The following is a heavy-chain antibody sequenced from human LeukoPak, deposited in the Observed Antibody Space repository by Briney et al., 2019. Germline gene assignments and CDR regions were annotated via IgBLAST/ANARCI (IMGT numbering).Heavy chain of an antibody. Sequence: ASVEASCKASGGTFSSYAISWVRQAPGQGLEWMGRIIPILGIANYAQKFQGRVTITADKSTSTAYMELSSLRSEDTAVYYCARDPRRPYCGGDCKRGFFGWFDPWGQGTLVTVSS. V-gene: IGHV1-69*04. CDR3: ARDPRRPYCGGDCKRGFFGWFDP. CDR1: GGTFSSYA. CDR2: IIPILGIA. J-gene: IGHJ5*02. D-gene: IGHD2-21*02.